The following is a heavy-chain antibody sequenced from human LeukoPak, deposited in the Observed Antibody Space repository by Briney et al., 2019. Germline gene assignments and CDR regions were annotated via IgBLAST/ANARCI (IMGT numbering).Heavy chain of an antibody. CDR3: ARDECTNGVCYTTDYFDY. J-gene: IGHJ4*02. Sequence: PSETLSLTRTVSGGSISSYYWSWIRQPAGKGLEWIGRIYTSGSTNYNPSLKSRVTMSVDTSKNQFSLKLSSVTAADTAVYYCARDECTNGVCYTTDYFDYWGQGTLVTVSS. CDR1: GGSISSYY. V-gene: IGHV4-4*07. CDR2: IYTSGST. D-gene: IGHD2-8*01.